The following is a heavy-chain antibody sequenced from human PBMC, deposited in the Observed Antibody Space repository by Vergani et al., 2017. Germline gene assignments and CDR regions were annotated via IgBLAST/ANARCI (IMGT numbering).Heavy chain of an antibody. D-gene: IGHD3-10*01. Sequence: EVQLVQSGAEVKKPGESLRISCKGSGYSFTSYWISWVRQMPGQGLEWMGRIDPSDSDTNYSPSFQGHVTISADKSICTAYLQWSSLKASDTAMYYCARRMVRGVDGPRGFDYWGQGTLVTVSS. V-gene: IGHV5-10-1*01. CDR3: ARRMVRGVDGPRGFDY. J-gene: IGHJ4*02. CDR2: IDPSDSDT. CDR1: GYSFTSYW.